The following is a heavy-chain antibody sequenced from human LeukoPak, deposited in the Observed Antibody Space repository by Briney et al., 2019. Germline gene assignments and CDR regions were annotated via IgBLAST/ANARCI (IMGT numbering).Heavy chain of an antibody. D-gene: IGHD3-9*01. CDR1: GFTFSGYA. J-gene: IGHJ4*02. V-gene: IGHV3-23*01. CDR2: ISGSGGST. CDR3: AKDLGYYDILTGYGQFDY. Sequence: GGSLRLSCAASGFTFSGYAMSWVRQAPGKGLEWVSAISGSGGSTYYADSVKGRFTISRDNSKNTLYLQMNSLRAEDTAVYYCAKDLGYYDILTGYGQFDYWGQGTLVIVSS.